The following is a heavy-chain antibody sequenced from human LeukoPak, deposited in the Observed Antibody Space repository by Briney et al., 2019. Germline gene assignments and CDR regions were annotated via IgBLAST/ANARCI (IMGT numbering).Heavy chain of an antibody. Sequence: GGSLRLSCAASGFTFSSYAMHWVRQAPGKGLEWVAVISYDGSNKYYADSVKGRFTISRDNSKNTLYLQMNSLRAEDTAVYYCARYQKYFSLWFDPWGQGTLVTVSS. J-gene: IGHJ5*02. CDR3: ARYQKYFSLWFDP. D-gene: IGHD2-2*01. CDR1: GFTFSSYA. V-gene: IGHV3-30-3*01. CDR2: ISYDGSNK.